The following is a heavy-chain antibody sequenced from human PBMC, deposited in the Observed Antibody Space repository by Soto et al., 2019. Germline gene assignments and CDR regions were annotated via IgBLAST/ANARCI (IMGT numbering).Heavy chain of an antibody. CDR1: GFTFSSYS. Sequence: EVQLVESGGGLVQPGGSLRLFCAASGFTFSSYSMNWVRQAPGKGLEWVSSISSSSSYIYYADSVKGRFTIASDNAENSRELRMNRLRAEDTAVYYGARDCGRGDYVVGGGDYWGQGALVTVSS. J-gene: IGHJ4*02. D-gene: IGHD4-17*01. CDR3: ARDCGRGDYVVGGGDY. V-gene: IGHV3-21*01. CDR2: ISSSSSYI.